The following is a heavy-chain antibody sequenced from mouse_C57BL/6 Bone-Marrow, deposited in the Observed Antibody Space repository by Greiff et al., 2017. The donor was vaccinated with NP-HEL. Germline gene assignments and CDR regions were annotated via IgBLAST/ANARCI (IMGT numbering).Heavy chain of an antibody. CDR2: FYPRDGST. Sequence: QVQLQQSDAELVKPGASVKISCKVSGYTFTDHTIHWMKQRPEQGLEWIGYFYPRDGSTKYNEKFKAKATLTADKSSSTAYMKVNSLTSEDSAVYFCARYYGSSCWYVDDWGTGTTVTVSS. V-gene: IGHV1-78*01. D-gene: IGHD1-1*01. CDR3: ARYYGSSCWYVDD. CDR1: GYTFTDHT. J-gene: IGHJ1*03.